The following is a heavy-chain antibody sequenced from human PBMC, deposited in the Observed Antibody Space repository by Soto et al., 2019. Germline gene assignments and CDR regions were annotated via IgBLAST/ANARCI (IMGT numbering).Heavy chain of an antibody. CDR2: VSYTGDTT. D-gene: IGHD4-17*01. CDR3: ASTDYGGDGQDY. CDR1: GFTFSTYG. V-gene: IGHV3-23*01. J-gene: IGHJ4*02. Sequence: EVQVLESGGALVQPGGSLRLSCASSGFTFSTYGMSWVRQAPGKGLEWVSSVSYTGDTTYYADSVKGRFTISRDNSKNTVYLQMNSLRTEDTATYYCASTDYGGDGQDYWGQGTLVTVSS.